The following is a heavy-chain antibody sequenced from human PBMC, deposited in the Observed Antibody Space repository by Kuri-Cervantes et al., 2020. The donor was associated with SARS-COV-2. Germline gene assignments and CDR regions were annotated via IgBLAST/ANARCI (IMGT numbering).Heavy chain of an antibody. CDR2: IYPGDSDT. J-gene: IGHJ4*02. V-gene: IGHV5-51*01. CDR3: ARQRVDTAMEFDY. Sequence: KVSCKGSGYSFTSYWIGWVRQMPGKGLEWMGIIYPGDSDTRYSPSFQGQVTISADKSISTAYLQWSSLKASDTATYYCARQRVDTAMEFDYWGQGTLVTVSS. CDR1: GYSFTSYW. D-gene: IGHD5-18*01.